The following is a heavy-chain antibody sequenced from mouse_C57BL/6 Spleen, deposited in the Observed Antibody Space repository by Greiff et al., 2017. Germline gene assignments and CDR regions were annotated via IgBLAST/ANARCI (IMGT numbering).Heavy chain of an antibody. CDR2: IDPSDSYT. Sequence: QVQLQQPGAELVRPGTSVKLSCKASGYTFTSYWMHWVKQRPGQGLEWIGVIDPSDSYTNYNQKFKGKATLTVDTSSSTAYMQLSSLTSEDSAVYYCARGAITTVPFDYWGQGTTLTVSS. V-gene: IGHV1-59*01. D-gene: IGHD1-1*01. CDR1: GYTFTSYW. J-gene: IGHJ2*01. CDR3: ARGAITTVPFDY.